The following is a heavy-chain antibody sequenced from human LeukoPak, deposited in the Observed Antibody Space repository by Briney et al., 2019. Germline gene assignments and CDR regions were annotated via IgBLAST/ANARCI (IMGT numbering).Heavy chain of an antibody. CDR3: ARHLPFSSGYYDMVLSCFDP. CDR1: GYSISSGYY. V-gene: IGHV4-38-2*01. Sequence: SGTLSLTCAVAGYSISSGYYWGWIRQPPGKGLEWIGSIYHSGSTYYNPSLKSRVTISVDTSKNQFSLKLSSVTAADTAVYYCARHLPFSSGYYDMVLSCFDPWGQGTLVTVSS. D-gene: IGHD3-22*01. J-gene: IGHJ5*02. CDR2: IYHSGST.